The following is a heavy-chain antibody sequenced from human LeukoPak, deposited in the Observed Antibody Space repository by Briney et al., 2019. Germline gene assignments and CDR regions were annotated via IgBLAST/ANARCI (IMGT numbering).Heavy chain of an antibody. Sequence: GGSLRLSRGASGFSFNSDWMDWVRQAPGKGLEWVANIKHDESEKNYVDSVKGRFTISRDNAKNSLYLQMNSLRAEDTAVYYCASGLELDYWGQGTLVTVSS. V-gene: IGHV3-7*03. CDR3: ASGLELDY. CDR1: GFSFNSDW. CDR2: IKHDESEK. J-gene: IGHJ4*02.